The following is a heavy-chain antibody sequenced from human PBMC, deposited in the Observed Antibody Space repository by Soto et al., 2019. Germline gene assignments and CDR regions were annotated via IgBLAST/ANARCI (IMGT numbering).Heavy chain of an antibody. CDR2: ISGSGGST. Sequence: GGSLRLSCAASGFTFSSYAMSWVRQAPGKGLEWVSAISGSGGSTYYADSVKGRFTISRDNSKSTLYLQMNSLRAEDTAVYYCAKDRVAAYYYYGMDVWGQGTTVTVSS. V-gene: IGHV3-23*01. CDR1: GFTFSSYA. J-gene: IGHJ6*02. CDR3: AKDRVAAYYYYGMDV. D-gene: IGHD6-13*01.